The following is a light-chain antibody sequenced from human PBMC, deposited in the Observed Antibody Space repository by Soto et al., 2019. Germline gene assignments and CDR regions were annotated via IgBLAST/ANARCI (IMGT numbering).Light chain of an antibody. CDR2: DAS. Sequence: DIQMTQSPSTLSAPVGDRFTISFRASQSISRWLAWYQQKPGKAPTLLIHDASSLESGVPSRFSGSGSGTEFTLTISSLQPDDVATYYCQQYNTYLTFGQGTKVDIK. V-gene: IGKV1-5*01. CDR3: QQYNTYLT. J-gene: IGKJ1*01. CDR1: QSISRW.